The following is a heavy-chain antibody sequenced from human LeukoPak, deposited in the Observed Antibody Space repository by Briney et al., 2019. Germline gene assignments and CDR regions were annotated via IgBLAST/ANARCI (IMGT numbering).Heavy chain of an antibody. J-gene: IGHJ4*02. D-gene: IGHD5-24*01. CDR2: IYYSGST. Sequence: SETLSLTCTVSGGSISSYYWSWIRQPPGKGLEWIGGIYYSGSTYYNPSLKSRVTISVDTSKNQFSLKLSSVTAADTAVYYCARLRPRRWLQISHFDYWGQGTLVTVPS. V-gene: IGHV4-59*05. CDR3: ARLRPRRWLQISHFDY. CDR1: GGSISSYY.